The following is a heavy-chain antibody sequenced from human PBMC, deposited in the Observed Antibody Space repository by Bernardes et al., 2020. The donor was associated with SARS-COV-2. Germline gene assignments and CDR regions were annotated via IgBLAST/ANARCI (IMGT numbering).Heavy chain of an antibody. CDR1: GYTFTNYG. D-gene: IGHD3-22*01. Sequence: ASVKVSCKASGYTFTNYGISWVRQAPGQGLEWVGWITPHSDNRQYAQKFQGRVTLTTDTSTNTAYMELRSLRSDDTAVYFCARDSISMIVVVPDYWGQGTRVTVSS. CDR2: ITPHSDNR. V-gene: IGHV1-18*04. CDR3: ARDSISMIVVVPDY. J-gene: IGHJ4*02.